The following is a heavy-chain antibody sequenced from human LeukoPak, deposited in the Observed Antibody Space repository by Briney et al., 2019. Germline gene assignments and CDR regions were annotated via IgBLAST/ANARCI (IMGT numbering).Heavy chain of an antibody. J-gene: IGHJ6*03. CDR2: IYSSGST. CDR3: GRSPPYCYYYMDY. CDR1: GGSISSGSYY. V-gene: IGHV4-61*02. Sequence: PSETLSLTCTVSGGSISSGSYYWSWVPPPAGKGLEWIGRIYSSGSTNYNPSLKSRVTISVDTSKNQFSLKLSSVAAADTAVYCCGRSPPYCYYYMDYWGKRTPVTVSS.